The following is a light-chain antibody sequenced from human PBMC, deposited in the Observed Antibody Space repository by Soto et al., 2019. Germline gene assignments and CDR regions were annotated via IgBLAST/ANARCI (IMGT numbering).Light chain of an antibody. CDR1: QSISSW. CDR2: DAS. J-gene: IGKJ1*01. CDR3: LQHNSYPWT. Sequence: DVHMTQSPSTLSASVGDRVTITCRASQSISSWLAWYQQKPGKAPKLLIYDASSLESGVPSRFSGSGSGTEFTLTISSLQPEDFATYYCLQHNSYPWTFGQGTKVAIK. V-gene: IGKV1-5*01.